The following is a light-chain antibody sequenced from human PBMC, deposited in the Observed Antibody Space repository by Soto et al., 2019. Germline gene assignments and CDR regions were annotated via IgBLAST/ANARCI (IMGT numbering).Light chain of an antibody. CDR3: KSYDSSLHGGV. J-gene: IGLJ3*02. V-gene: IGLV1-40*01. Sequence: QSVLTQPPSVSGAPGQRVTISCTGSSSNIGANYDVLWYQQVPGTAPKLLIYGNMNRPSGVPDRVSGSKSGTSASLAITGLQAEDEADYYCKSYDSSLHGGVFGGGTKLTVL. CDR2: GNM. CDR1: SSNIGANYD.